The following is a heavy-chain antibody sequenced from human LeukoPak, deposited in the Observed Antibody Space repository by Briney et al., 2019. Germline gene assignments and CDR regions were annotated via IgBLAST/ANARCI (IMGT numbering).Heavy chain of an antibody. CDR1: GFTFSNYD. V-gene: IGHV3-13*04. D-gene: IGHD1-26*01. Sequence: GGSLRLSCAASGFTFSNYDMFWVRQTTGKGLEWVSTIGAADDTYYPGSVRGRFTISRESAKDSLYLQMNSLRAGDTAVYYCARGSGSHFDYWGQGTLVTVSP. CDR2: IGAADDT. J-gene: IGHJ4*02. CDR3: ARGSGSHFDY.